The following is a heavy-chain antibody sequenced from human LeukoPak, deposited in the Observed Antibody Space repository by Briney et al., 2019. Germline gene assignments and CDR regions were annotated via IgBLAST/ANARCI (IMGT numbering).Heavy chain of an antibody. CDR2: IYPGDSDT. J-gene: IGHJ6*03. CDR1: GYNFLHYW. Sequence: GESLKISCVGSGYNFLHYWIGWVRQMPGKGLEWMGIIYPGDSDTRYSPSFQGQVTISADKSISTAYLQWSSLKASDTAMYYCARQGMVRKLTDPSYYYYYMDVWGKGTTVTISS. V-gene: IGHV5-51*01. CDR3: ARQGMVRKLTDPSYYYYYMDV. D-gene: IGHD3-10*01.